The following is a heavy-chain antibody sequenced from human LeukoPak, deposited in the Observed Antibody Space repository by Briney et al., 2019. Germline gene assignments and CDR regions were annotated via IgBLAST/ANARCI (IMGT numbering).Heavy chain of an antibody. CDR3: ARDTYYDFWSGYQGGD. CDR1: GFTFSSYW. D-gene: IGHD3-3*01. Sequence: GGSLRLSCAASGFTFSSYWMSWVRQAPGKGLEWVANIKQDGSEKYYVDSVKGRFTISRDNAKNSLYLQMNSLRAEDTAVYYCARDTYYDFWSGYQGGDWGQGTLVTVSS. CDR2: IKQDGSEK. V-gene: IGHV3-7*01. J-gene: IGHJ4*02.